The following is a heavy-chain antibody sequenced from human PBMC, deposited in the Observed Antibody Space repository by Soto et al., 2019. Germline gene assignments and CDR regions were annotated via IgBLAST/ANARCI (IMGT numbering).Heavy chain of an antibody. CDR1: GFTFSDYY. CDR2: ISSSSSYT. J-gene: IGHJ4*02. Sequence: QVQLVESGGGLVKPGGSLRLSCAASGFTFSDYYMSWIRQAPGKGLEWVSYISSSSSYTNYADSVKGRFTISRDNAKNSLNLQMNSLRAEDTAVYYCARDLSPRGWSFDYWGQGTLVTVSS. D-gene: IGHD6-19*01. V-gene: IGHV3-11*06. CDR3: ARDLSPRGWSFDY.